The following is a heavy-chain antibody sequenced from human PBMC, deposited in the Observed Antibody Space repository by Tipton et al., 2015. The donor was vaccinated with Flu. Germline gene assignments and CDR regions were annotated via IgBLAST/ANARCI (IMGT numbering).Heavy chain of an antibody. V-gene: IGHV4-34*01. Sequence: TLSLTCAVYGGSFSGYYWSWIRQPPGKGLEWIGEINHSGSTNYNPSLKSRVTISVDTSKNQFSLKLSSVTAADTAVYYCARVRGPLFYGSGSYSHVPYYFDYWGQGTLVTVSS. J-gene: IGHJ4*02. CDR2: INHSGST. D-gene: IGHD3-10*01. CDR1: GGSFSGYY. CDR3: ARVRGPLFYGSGSYSHVPYYFDY.